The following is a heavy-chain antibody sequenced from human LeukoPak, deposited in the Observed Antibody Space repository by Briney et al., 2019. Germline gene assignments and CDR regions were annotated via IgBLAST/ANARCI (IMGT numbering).Heavy chain of an antibody. V-gene: IGHV3-30*18. D-gene: IGHD3-22*01. CDR1: GFTFSSYG. J-gene: IGHJ4*02. Sequence: GGSLRLSCAASGFTFSSYGMPWVRQAPGKGLEWVAVISYDGSNKYYADSVKGRFTISRDNSKNTLYLQMNSLRAEDTAVYYCAKDPYYYDSSGYYGVYYWGQGTLVTVSS. CDR3: AKDPYYYDSSGYYGVYY. CDR2: ISYDGSNK.